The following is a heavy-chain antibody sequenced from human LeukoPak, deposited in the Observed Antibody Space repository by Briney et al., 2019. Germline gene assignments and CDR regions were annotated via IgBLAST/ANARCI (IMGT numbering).Heavy chain of an antibody. J-gene: IGHJ5*02. D-gene: IGHD2-15*01. CDR1: GGPLSSSSYY. Sequence: SETLSLTCTVSGGPLSSSSYYWGWIRQPPGKGLEWNGSICYSGSTYYNPSLKSRVTISVDTSKNQFSLRLSSVAAADTAVYYCARIYCSGGSCYWAWFDPWGQGTLVTVSS. CDR2: ICYSGST. CDR3: ARIYCSGGSCYWAWFDP. V-gene: IGHV4-39*07.